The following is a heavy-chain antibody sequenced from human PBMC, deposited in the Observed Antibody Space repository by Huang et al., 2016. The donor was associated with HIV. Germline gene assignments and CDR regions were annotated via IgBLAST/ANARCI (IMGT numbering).Heavy chain of an antibody. CDR3: ARRFRVAATRKWFDP. CDR2: VNDGGDI. Sequence: QVQLQQWGAGLLKPSETLALTCAVYGESLGTYYWAWIRRPPGKGLQWIGEVNDGGDINYNPSLESRVTISVDTSRNQVSLTLTSITAADTATYYCARRFRVAATRKWFDPWGQGTLVIVSS. CDR1: GESLGTYY. J-gene: IGHJ5*02. V-gene: IGHV4-34*01. D-gene: IGHD3-10*01.